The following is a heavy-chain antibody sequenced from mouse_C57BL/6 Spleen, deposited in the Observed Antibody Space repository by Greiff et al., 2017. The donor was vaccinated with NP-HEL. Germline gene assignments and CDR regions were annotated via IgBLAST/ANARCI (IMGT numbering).Heavy chain of an antibody. CDR2: IDPSDSYT. D-gene: IGHD2-1*01. CDR1: GYTFTSYW. V-gene: IGHV1-59*01. J-gene: IGHJ2*01. CDR3: ARDYGNYGDY. Sequence: QVQLQQPGAELVRPGTSVKLSCKASGYTFTSYWMHWVKQRPGQGLEWIGVIDPSDSYTNYNQKFKGKATLTVDTSSSTAYMQLSSLTSEDSAVYHCARDYGNYGDYWGQGTTLTVSS.